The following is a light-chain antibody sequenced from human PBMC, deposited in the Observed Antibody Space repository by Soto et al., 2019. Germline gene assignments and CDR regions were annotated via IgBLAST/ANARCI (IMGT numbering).Light chain of an antibody. V-gene: IGKV1-12*01. CDR3: QQYSVYWT. Sequence: DIQMTQSPSSVSASVGDRVTITCRASQGVSSWLAWYQQKPGKAPNLLIYATSTLQSGVPSRFTGSGSGTEFTLTINSLQPDDFATYYCQQYSVYWTFGQGTKVDIK. CDR2: ATS. CDR1: QGVSSW. J-gene: IGKJ1*01.